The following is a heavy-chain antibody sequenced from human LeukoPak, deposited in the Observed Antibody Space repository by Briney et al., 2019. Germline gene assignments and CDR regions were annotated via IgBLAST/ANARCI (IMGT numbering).Heavy chain of an antibody. D-gene: IGHD4-23*01. J-gene: IGHJ5*02. V-gene: IGHV4-34*01. CDR2: INHSGST. CDR1: GGSFSGYY. CDR3: ARGYLSYYGGNSGSAWFDP. Sequence: PSETLSLTCAVYGGSFSGYYWNWIRQPPGEGLEWIGEINHSGSTNYNPSLKSRVTISVDTSKNQFSLKLSSVTAADTAVYYCARGYLSYYGGNSGSAWFDPWGQGTLVTVSS.